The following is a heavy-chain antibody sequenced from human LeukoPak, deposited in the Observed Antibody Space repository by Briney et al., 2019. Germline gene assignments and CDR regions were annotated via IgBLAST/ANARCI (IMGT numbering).Heavy chain of an antibody. CDR1: GGSISSYY. V-gene: IGHV4-59*08. Sequence: ASETLSLTCTVSGGSISSYYWSWIRQPPGKGLEWIGYIYYSGSTNYNPSLKSRVTISVDTSKNQFSLKLSSVTAADTAVYYCARRSSSGWTFDYWGQGTLVTVSS. D-gene: IGHD6-19*01. CDR3: ARRSSSGWTFDY. J-gene: IGHJ4*02. CDR2: IYYSGST.